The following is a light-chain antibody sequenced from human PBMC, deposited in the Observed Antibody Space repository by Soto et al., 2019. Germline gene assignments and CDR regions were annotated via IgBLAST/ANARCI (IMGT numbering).Light chain of an antibody. CDR1: QDISNY. CDR3: QQYDNLPLT. CDR2: DAS. J-gene: IGKJ4*01. V-gene: IGKV1-33*01. Sequence: DIQMTQSPSSLSASVGDRVTITCQASQDISNYLNWYQQKPGKAPKLLIYDASNLETGDPSRFSGSGSGTDFTFTISSLQPEDIATYYCQQYDNLPLTVGGGTKVEIK.